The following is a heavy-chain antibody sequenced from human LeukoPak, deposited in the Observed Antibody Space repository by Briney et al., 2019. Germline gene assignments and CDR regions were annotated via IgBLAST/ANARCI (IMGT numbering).Heavy chain of an antibody. J-gene: IGHJ4*02. D-gene: IGHD3-22*01. V-gene: IGHV3-23*01. CDR3: AKVLHYYDSSGYYTETYTIDY. Sequence: PGGSLRLSCAASGFTFRSCAMSWVRQAPGKGLEWVSGISASGGTTYYADSVKGRFTISRDNSKNTLYLQMNSLRAEDTAVYYCAKVLHYYDSSGYYTETYTIDYWGQGTLVTVSS. CDR2: ISASGGTT. CDR1: GFTFRSCA.